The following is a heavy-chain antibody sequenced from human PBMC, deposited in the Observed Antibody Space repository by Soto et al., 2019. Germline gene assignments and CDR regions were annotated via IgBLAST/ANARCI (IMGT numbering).Heavy chain of an antibody. CDR3: AHLYCSGGSCYPDLDY. V-gene: IGHV2-5*02. D-gene: IGHD2-15*01. CDR2: IYWDDDK. J-gene: IGHJ4*02. Sequence: QITLKESGPTLVKPTQTLTLTCTFSGFSLSTSGVGVGWIRQPPGKALEWLALIYWDDDKRYSPSLKSRLTIPKDTSKNQVVLTMTNMDPVDTATYYCAHLYCSGGSCYPDLDYWGQGTLVTVSS. CDR1: GFSLSTSGVG.